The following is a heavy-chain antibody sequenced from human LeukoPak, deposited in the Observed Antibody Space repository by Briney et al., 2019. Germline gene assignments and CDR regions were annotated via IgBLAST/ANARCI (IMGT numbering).Heavy chain of an antibody. CDR2: ISAYSGNT. Sequence: ASVKVSCKASVYTFTINGISWVRQAPGQGLEWMGWISAYSGNTNYAQRLQGRVTMTTDTSTTTAYMELRSLRSDETAVYYCARDRNHAFDFWGQGTMVTVSS. V-gene: IGHV1-18*01. J-gene: IGHJ3*01. CDR3: ARDRNHAFDF. CDR1: VYTFTING.